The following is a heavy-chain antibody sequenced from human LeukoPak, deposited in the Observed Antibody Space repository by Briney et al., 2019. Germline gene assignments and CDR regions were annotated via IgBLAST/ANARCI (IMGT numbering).Heavy chain of an antibody. D-gene: IGHD3-10*01. V-gene: IGHV4-4*02. CDR3: VRDRELNY. CDR2: IYNSGST. CDR1: GGSISSSNW. Sequence: SETLSLTCAVSGGSISSSNWWSWVRQPPGKGLEWIGYIYNSGSTNYNPSLKSRVTISVDTSKNQFSLNLDSVTAADTAVYYCVRDRELNYWGQGTLVTVSS. J-gene: IGHJ4*02.